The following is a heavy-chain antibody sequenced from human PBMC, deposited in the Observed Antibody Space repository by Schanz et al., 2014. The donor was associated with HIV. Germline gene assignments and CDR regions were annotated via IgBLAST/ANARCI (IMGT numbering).Heavy chain of an antibody. CDR3: ARDAEGSWKWGYFDY. Sequence: VQLVESGGGLVKPGRSLRLSCAASGFIFSRYGMYWVRQAPGKGLEWVTLISYEGSKRYYADSVKGRFTVSRDNTKNTLYLQMNSLTPEDTAVYYCARDAEGSWKWGYFDYGGQGILVTVSS. D-gene: IGHD6-13*01. V-gene: IGHV3-30*19. J-gene: IGHJ4*02. CDR1: GFIFSRYG. CDR2: ISYEGSKR.